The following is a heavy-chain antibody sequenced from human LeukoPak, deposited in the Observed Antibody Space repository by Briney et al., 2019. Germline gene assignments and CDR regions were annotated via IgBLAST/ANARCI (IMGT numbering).Heavy chain of an antibody. J-gene: IGHJ3*01. CDR1: GFTFSSYA. D-gene: IGHD5-18*01. CDR2: ISGSGGST. V-gene: IGHV3-23*01. Sequence: GGSLRLSCAASGFTFSSYAMSWVRQAPGKGLEWVSAISGSGGSTYYADSVKGRFTISRDNSKNTLYLEMNSLRADDTAVYYCARDRGYAYGHPLDFWGQGTMVTV. CDR3: ARDRGYAYGHPLDF.